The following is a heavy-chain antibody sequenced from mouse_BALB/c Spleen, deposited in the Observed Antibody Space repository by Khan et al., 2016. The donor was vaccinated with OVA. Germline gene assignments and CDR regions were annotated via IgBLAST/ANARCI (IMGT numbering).Heavy chain of an antibody. Sequence: DLVKPGASVKLSCKASGYTFTSYWINWIKQRPGQGLEWIGRIAPGSGSSSYNEMFKGKATLTLDTSSSTAYIQLSSLSSEDSAVYFCARENYNGGNCYAMDYWGQGTSVTVSS. CDR1: GYTFTSYW. CDR2: IAPGSGSS. J-gene: IGHJ4*01. V-gene: IGHV1S41*01. D-gene: IGHD1-1*01. CDR3: ARENYNGGNCYAMDY.